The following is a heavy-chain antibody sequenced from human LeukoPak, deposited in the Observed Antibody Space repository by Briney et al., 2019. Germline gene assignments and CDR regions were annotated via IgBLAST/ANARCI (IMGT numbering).Heavy chain of an antibody. CDR3: ARDYGEVVAARQDY. J-gene: IGHJ4*02. Sequence: GGSLRLSCAASGFTFSSYWMSWVRQAPGKGLEWVANIKQDGSEKYYVDAVKGRFTISRDNAKNSLYLQMNSLRAEDTAVYYCARDYGEVVAARQDYWGQGTLVTVSS. V-gene: IGHV3-7*01. CDR2: IKQDGSEK. CDR1: GFTFSSYW. D-gene: IGHD2-15*01.